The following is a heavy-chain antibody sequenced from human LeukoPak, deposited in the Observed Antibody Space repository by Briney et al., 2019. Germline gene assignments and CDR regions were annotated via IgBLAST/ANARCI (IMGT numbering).Heavy chain of an antibody. CDR2: ISYDGSNK. D-gene: IGHD1-26*01. Sequence: PGGSLRLSCAASGFTFSSYAMHWVRQAPGKGLEWVAVISYDGSNKYYADSVKGRFTISRDNSKNTLYLQMNSLRAEDTAVYYCARDGPDGSYRYFDYWGQGTLVTVSS. J-gene: IGHJ4*02. CDR1: GFTFSSYA. V-gene: IGHV3-30*04. CDR3: ARDGPDGSYRYFDY.